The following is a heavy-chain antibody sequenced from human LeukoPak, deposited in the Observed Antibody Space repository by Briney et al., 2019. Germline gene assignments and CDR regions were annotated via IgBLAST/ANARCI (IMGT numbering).Heavy chain of an antibody. D-gene: IGHD3-22*01. CDR1: GFTFSSFA. CDR3: ARDTYDTNGYSYGIY. V-gene: IGHV3-23*01. CDR2: ISGSGGST. Sequence: GGSLRLSCAASGFTFSSFAMIWVRQAPGKGLEWVSAISGSGGSTYYADSVKGRFTISRDNSKNTLYLQMNSLRAEDTAVYYCARDTYDTNGYSYGIYWGQGTLVTVSS. J-gene: IGHJ4*02.